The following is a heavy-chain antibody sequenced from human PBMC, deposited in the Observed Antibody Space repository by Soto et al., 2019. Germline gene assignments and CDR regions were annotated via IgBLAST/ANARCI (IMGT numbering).Heavy chain of an antibody. CDR3: ARGRTAIATRWLDS. CDR2: ITNSGST. CDR1: GGSFSDSY. Sequence: SETLSLTCAVFGGSFSDSYWSWIRQSPEKGLEWIGEITNSGSTYYNPSLKSRVTISGDTSKNQFSLEVRSVTAADTAVYFCARGRTAIATRWLDSSGQGTMATVYS. J-gene: IGHJ5*01. V-gene: IGHV4-34*01. D-gene: IGHD1-1*01.